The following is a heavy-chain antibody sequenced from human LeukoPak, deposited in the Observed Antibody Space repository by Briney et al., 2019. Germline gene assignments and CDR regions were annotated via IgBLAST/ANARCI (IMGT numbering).Heavy chain of an antibody. J-gene: IGHJ5*02. V-gene: IGHV3-30*02. CDR2: IRYDGSNK. Sequence: GGSLRLSCAASGFTFSSYGMHWVRQAPGKGLEWVAFIRYDGSNKYYADSVKGRFTISRDNSKNTLYLQMNSLRAEDTAVYYCAKGNYHWPNWFDPWGQGTLVTVSS. D-gene: IGHD1-7*01. CDR1: GFTFSSYG. CDR3: AKGNYHWPNWFDP.